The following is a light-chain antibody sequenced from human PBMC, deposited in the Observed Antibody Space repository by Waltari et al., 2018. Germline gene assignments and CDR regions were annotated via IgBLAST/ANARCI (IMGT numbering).Light chain of an antibody. CDR3: QQYYSTPPS. J-gene: IGKJ4*01. CDR1: QSILYSSNNKNY. V-gene: IGKV4-1*01. CDR2: WAS. Sequence: DIVMTQSPDSLAVSLGERATIDCKSSQSILYSSNNKNYLAWYQRKPGQPPKLLIYWASTRESGVPDRFSGSGSGTDFTLTISSLQAEDVADYYCQQYYSTPPSFGGGTKVEIK.